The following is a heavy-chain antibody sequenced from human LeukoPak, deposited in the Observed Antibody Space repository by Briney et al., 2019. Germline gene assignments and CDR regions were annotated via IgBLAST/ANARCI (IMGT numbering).Heavy chain of an antibody. J-gene: IGHJ4*02. V-gene: IGHV3-7*03. CDR1: GFNFSSYW. Sequence: GGSLRLSCAASGFNFSSYWMTWVRQAPGKGLEWMANIKQDGSEKYYVDSLKGRFTISRDNAKNSLYLQMNSLRADDTGVYYCARDRRGPFDYWGQGTLVTVSS. CDR3: ARDRRGPFDY. D-gene: IGHD3-10*01. CDR2: IKQDGSEK.